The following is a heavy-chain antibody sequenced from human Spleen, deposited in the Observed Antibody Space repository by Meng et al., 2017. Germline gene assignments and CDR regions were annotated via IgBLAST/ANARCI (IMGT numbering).Heavy chain of an antibody. CDR2: IKQDGSEK. D-gene: IGHD5-18*01. V-gene: IGHV3-7*04. CDR1: GFTFSSYW. Sequence: GGSLRLSCAASGFTFSSYWMSWVRQAPGKGLEWVANIKQDGSEKYYVDSVKGRFTISRDNAKNSLYLQMNSLRAEDTAVYYCARGGPVDTAMVEDWGQGTLVTVSS. J-gene: IGHJ4*02. CDR3: ARGGPVDTAMVED.